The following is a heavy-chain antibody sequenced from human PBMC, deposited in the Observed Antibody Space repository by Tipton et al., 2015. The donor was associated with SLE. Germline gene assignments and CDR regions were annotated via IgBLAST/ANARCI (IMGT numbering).Heavy chain of an antibody. D-gene: IGHD5-24*01. J-gene: IGHJ4*02. V-gene: IGHV4-38-2*02. Sequence: TLSLTCTVSGLSISSYYWGWIRQPPGKGLEWLGTIYHSGKTYYNPSLKCRLTLSIDTSKNQFSLKLSSVTAADTAVYYCVRLELPATKADYWGPGTLVTVSS. CDR2: IYHSGKT. CDR3: VRLELPATKADY. CDR1: GLSISSYY.